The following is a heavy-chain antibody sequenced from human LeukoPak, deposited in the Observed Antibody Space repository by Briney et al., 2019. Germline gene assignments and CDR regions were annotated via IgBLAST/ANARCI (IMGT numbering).Heavy chain of an antibody. J-gene: IGHJ4*02. CDR1: GFTFSSYA. CDR3: ARGPRPVYYGSGSYDY. Sequence: KSGGSLRLSCAASGFTFSSYAMSWVRQPPGKGLEWIGEINHSGSTNYNPSLKSRVTISVDTSKNQFSLKLSSVAAADTAAYYCARGPRPVYYGSGSYDYWGQGTLVTVSS. V-gene: IGHV4-34*01. CDR2: INHSGST. D-gene: IGHD3-10*01.